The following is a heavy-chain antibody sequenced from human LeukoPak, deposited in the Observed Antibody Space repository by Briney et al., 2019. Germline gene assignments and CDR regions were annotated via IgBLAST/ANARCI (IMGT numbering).Heavy chain of an antibody. Sequence: GGSLRLSCAASGFTFSSYGMHWVRQAPGKGLEWVAVISYDGSNKYYADSVKGRFTISRDNSKNTLYLQMNSLRAEDTAVYYCARDCGILRIDCGDSLDIWGQGTMVTVSS. CDR1: GFTFSSYG. J-gene: IGHJ3*02. D-gene: IGHD2-21*01. CDR2: ISYDGSNK. V-gene: IGHV3-30*03. CDR3: ARDCGILRIDCGDSLDI.